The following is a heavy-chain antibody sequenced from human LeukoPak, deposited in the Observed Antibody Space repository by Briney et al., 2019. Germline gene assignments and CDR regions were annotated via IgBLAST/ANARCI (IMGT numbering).Heavy chain of an antibody. CDR3: TRDPHYYHGNPHDF. CDR2: IRSKDHGGTT. Sequence: GGSLRLSCLTSGFTLSTNAMSWVRQAPGKGLEWLSFIRSKDHGGTTEYAASVKGRFTISRDDSNSIAHLQMNSLIIEDTAVYFCTRDPHYYHGNPHDFWGQGTRVTVSS. J-gene: IGHJ4*02. D-gene: IGHD4-23*01. V-gene: IGHV3-49*04. CDR1: GFTLSTNA.